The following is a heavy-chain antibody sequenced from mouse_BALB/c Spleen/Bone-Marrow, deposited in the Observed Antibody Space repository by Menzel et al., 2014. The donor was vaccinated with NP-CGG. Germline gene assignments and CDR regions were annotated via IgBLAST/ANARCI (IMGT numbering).Heavy chain of an antibody. V-gene: IGHV2-9*02. Sequence: VKLVKSGPGLVAPSQSLSITCTVSGFSLTSYGVHWVRQPPGKGLEWLGVIWAGGSTNYNSALMSRLSISKDNSKSQVFLKMNSLQTDDTAMYYCASPIYYDYPLFAYWGQGTLVTVSA. J-gene: IGHJ3*01. D-gene: IGHD2-4*01. CDR1: GFSLTSYG. CDR3: ASPIYYDYPLFAY. CDR2: IWAGGST.